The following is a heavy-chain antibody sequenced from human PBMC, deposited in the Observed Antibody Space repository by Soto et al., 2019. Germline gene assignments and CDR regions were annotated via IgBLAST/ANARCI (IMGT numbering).Heavy chain of an antibody. J-gene: IGHJ3*02. CDR3: ASVLCGIYYGGGAFDI. D-gene: IGHD1-26*01. CDR1: GGSISSYY. CDR2: IYYSGST. Sequence: SETLSLTCTVSGGSISSYYWSWIRQPPGKGLEWIGYIYYSGSTNYNPSLKSRVTISVDTSKNQFSLKLSSVTAADTAVYYCASVLCGIYYGGGAFDIWGQGTMVTVSS. V-gene: IGHV4-59*08.